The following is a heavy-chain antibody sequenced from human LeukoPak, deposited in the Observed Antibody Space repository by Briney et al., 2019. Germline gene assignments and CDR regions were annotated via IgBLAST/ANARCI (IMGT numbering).Heavy chain of an antibody. Sequence: TGGSLRLSCAASGFTFSSHGMHWVRQSPGKGLEWVAVIWYDGSNKYYADSVKGRFNISRDNSKNTLYLQINSLRAEDTAIYYCAKDSSAYSGSYYDYWGQGTLVTVSS. D-gene: IGHD1-26*01. V-gene: IGHV3-33*06. CDR3: AKDSSAYSGSYYDY. CDR1: GFTFSSHG. CDR2: IWYDGSNK. J-gene: IGHJ4*02.